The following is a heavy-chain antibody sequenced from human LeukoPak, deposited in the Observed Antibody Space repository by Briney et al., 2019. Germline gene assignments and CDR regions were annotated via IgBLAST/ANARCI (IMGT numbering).Heavy chain of an antibody. J-gene: IGHJ4*02. CDR3: ARAKRQWLVGATIRGDNPPYYFDY. V-gene: IGHV4-34*01. D-gene: IGHD6-19*01. CDR1: GGSISSYY. CDR2: INHSGST. Sequence: PSETLSLTCTVSGGSISSYYWSWIRQPPGKGLEWIGEINHSGSTKYNPSLKSRVTISADTSKKQYSLKVNSVTAADTAMYYCARAKRQWLVGATIRGDNPPYYFDYWGQGTLVTVSS.